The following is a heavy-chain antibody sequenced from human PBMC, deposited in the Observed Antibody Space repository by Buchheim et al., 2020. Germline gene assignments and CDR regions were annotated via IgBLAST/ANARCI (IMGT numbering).Heavy chain of an antibody. Sequence: QVQLVQSGAEVKKPGASVKVSCKASGYTFTSYYMHWVRQAPGQGLEWMGIINPSGGSTSYAQKFQGRVTMTRDTSTSPVYMELSSLRSEDTAVYYCARQAERITMIVVVITYFDYWGQGTL. J-gene: IGHJ4*02. CDR1: GYTFTSYY. CDR3: ARQAERITMIVVVITYFDY. D-gene: IGHD3-22*01. V-gene: IGHV1-46*01. CDR2: INPSGGST.